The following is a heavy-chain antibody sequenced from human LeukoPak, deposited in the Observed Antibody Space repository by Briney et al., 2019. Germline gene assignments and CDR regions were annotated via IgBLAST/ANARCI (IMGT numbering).Heavy chain of an antibody. J-gene: IGHJ6*02. CDR1: GHTFIDYY. V-gene: IGHV1-2*02. CDR3: ARGGSSDYYFDYSTLDI. Sequence: GASVKVSCKASGHTFIDYYLNWVRQAPGQGLEWMGWINPKSGGTNYAQKFQGRVTLTRDTSISTAYMELKSLRSDDTAIYYYARGGSSDYYFDYSTLDIWGQGTPVTVSS. D-gene: IGHD3-9*01. CDR2: INPKSGGT.